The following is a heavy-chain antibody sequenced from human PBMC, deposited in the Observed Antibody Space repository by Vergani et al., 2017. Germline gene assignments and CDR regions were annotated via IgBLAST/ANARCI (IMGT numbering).Heavy chain of an antibody. D-gene: IGHD1-1*01. J-gene: IGHJ1*01. V-gene: IGHV3-30*03. CDR3: ATKSCGTPGCQIGYFRE. CDR1: GFTSSYYG. CDR2: ISYDGTQK. Sequence: QVHLVESGGGVVQPGRSLSLSCVVSGFTSSYYGMHWVRQAPGKGLEWVVVISYDGTQKYYADSVKGRFTISSDNSKSTLYLQMNSLRTEDTAVYYCATKSCGTPGCQIGYFREWGQGTLVTVSS.